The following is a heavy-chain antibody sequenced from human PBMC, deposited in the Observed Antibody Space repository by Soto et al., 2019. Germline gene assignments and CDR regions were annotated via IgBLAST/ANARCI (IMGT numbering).Heavy chain of an antibody. CDR3: ARDRLKKGANTYGMDV. V-gene: IGHV3-48*01. J-gene: IGHJ6*02. CDR2: ISSSSSTI. D-gene: IGHD3-16*01. CDR1: RFTVSFNC. Sequence: GSLRLSCAASRFTVSFNCMTWVRQAPGKGLEWVSYISSSSSTIYYADSVKGRFTISRDNAKNSLYLQMNSLRAEDTAVYYCARDRLKKGANTYGMDVWGQATTVTVSS.